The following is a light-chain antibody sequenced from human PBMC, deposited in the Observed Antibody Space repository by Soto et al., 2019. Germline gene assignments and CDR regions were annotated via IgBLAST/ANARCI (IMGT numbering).Light chain of an antibody. Sequence: DIQMTQSPSSLSASVGDSVTITCRASQSISSYLNWYQHKPGKAPKLLIYKASTLESGVPSTFSGSGSGTEFSLTISSLQPDDFATYYCQQYGNLWTFGQGTKVDIK. CDR2: KAS. CDR1: QSISSY. J-gene: IGKJ1*01. CDR3: QQYGNLWT. V-gene: IGKV1-5*03.